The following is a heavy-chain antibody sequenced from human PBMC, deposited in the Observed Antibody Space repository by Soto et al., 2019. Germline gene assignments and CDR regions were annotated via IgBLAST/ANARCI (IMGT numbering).Heavy chain of an antibody. CDR3: AREQWLVADSFDI. V-gene: IGHV1-3*01. CDR2: INAGNGNT. D-gene: IGHD6-19*01. Sequence: QVPLVQSGAEVKKPGASVKVSCKASGYTFTSYAMHWVRQAPGQRLEWMGWINAGNGNTKYSQKFQGRVTITRDTSASTAYMELSSLRSEDTAVYYCAREQWLVADSFDIWGQGTMVTVSS. CDR1: GYTFTSYA. J-gene: IGHJ3*02.